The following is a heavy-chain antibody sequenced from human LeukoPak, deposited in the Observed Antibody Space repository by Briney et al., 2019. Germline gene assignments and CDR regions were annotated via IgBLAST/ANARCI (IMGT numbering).Heavy chain of an antibody. CDR3: ARNVVGATGSPNDVFDI. V-gene: IGHV5-51*01. CDR2: IYPGDSDT. CDR1: GYRFTSYW. J-gene: IGHJ3*02. Sequence: GESLKISCWGSGYRFTSYWIGWVRQMPGKGLEWLGIIYPGDSDTRYSPSFQGQVTISADKSISTAYLRWSSLKASDTAMYYCARNVVGATGSPNDVFDIWGQGTMVTVS. D-gene: IGHD1-26*01.